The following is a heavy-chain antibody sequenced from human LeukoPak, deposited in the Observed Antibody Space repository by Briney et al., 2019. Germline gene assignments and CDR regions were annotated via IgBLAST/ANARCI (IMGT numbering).Heavy chain of an antibody. CDR1: GFTFSSYW. D-gene: IGHD2-2*01. Sequence: PGGSLRLSCAASGFTFSSYWMSWVRQAPGKGLEWVAKIKQDGSEKYYVDSVKGRFTISRDNAKNSLYLQMNSLRAEDTAVYYCARGKYVVPAAMFDYWGQGTLVTVSS. CDR2: IKQDGSEK. V-gene: IGHV3-7*01. J-gene: IGHJ4*02. CDR3: ARGKYVVPAAMFDY.